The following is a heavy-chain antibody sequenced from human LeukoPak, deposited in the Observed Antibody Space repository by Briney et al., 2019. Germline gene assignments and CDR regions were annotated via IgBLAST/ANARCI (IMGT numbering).Heavy chain of an antibody. J-gene: IGHJ4*02. D-gene: IGHD1-26*01. Sequence: PGGSLRLSCAASGFTFSSYAMGWVRQAPGKGLEWVSAISGSGGSTYYADSVKGRFTISRDNSKNTLYLQMNSLRAEDTAVYYCAKAQWELLLLDYWGQGTPVTVSS. V-gene: IGHV3-23*01. CDR1: GFTFSSYA. CDR2: ISGSGGST. CDR3: AKAQWELLLLDY.